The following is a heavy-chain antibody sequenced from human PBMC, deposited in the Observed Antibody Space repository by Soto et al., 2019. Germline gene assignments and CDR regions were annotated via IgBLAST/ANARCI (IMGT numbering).Heavy chain of an antibody. V-gene: IGHV3-48*02. D-gene: IGHD2-2*01. J-gene: IGHJ3*02. CDR2: ISSSSSTI. CDR1: GFTFSSYS. Sequence: EVQLVESGGGLVQPGGSLRLSCAASGFTFSSYSMNWVRQAPGKGLEWVSYISSSSSTIYYADSVKGRFTISRDNAKNXXCLQMTSLRDEDTAVYYCARDCCISTGSIGGAFDIWGQGTMVTVSS. CDR3: ARDCCISTGSIGGAFDI.